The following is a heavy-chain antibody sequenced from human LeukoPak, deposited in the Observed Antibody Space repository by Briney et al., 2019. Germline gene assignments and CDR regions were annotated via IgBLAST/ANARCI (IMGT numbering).Heavy chain of an antibody. D-gene: IGHD3-22*01. CDR2: SSGSGGST. CDR3: AKVPYYYDSSIDY. V-gene: IGHV3-23*01. CDR1: GLTFRSYP. Sequence: GGSLGLSFQPPGLTFRSYPMSWVRRAPGKGLGWVSVSSGSGGSTYYADSVKGRFTISRDNSKNTLYLQMNSLRAEDTAVYYCAKVPYYYDSSIDYWGQGTLVTVSS. J-gene: IGHJ4*02.